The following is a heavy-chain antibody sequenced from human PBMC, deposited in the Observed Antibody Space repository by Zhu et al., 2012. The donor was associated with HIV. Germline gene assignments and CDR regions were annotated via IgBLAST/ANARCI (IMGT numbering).Heavy chain of an antibody. Sequence: EVQLVESGGGLVKPGGSLRLSCAASGFTFSNFNMNWVRQAPGKGLEWVSSISSSSSYIYYADSVKGRFTISRDNAKNSLYLQMNSLRAGDTAVYYCARTIAVAGDYWGQGNPWSPSPQ. V-gene: IGHV3-21*01. CDR3: ARTIAVAGDY. CDR2: ISSSSSYI. J-gene: IGHJ4*02. D-gene: IGHD6-19*01. CDR1: GFTFSNFN.